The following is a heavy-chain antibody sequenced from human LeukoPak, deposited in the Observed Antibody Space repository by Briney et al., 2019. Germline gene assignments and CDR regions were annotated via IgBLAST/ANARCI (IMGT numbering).Heavy chain of an antibody. V-gene: IGHV3-7*01. CDR1: GFTFSSYW. Sequence: PGGSLRLSCAASGFTFSSYWMSWVRQAPGKGLEWVANIKQDGSEKYYVDSVTGRFTISRDNAKNSLYLQMNSLRAEDTAVYYCARDDVASGYDLFDYWGQGTLVTVSS. CDR3: ARDDVASGYDLFDY. CDR2: IKQDGSEK. D-gene: IGHD5-12*01. J-gene: IGHJ4*02.